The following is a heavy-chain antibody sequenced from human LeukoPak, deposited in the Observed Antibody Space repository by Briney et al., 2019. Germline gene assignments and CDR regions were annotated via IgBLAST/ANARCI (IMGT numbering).Heavy chain of an antibody. J-gene: IGHJ4*02. CDR2: IKQDGSEK. Sequence: GGSLRLCCAASGFTFSSYWMSWVRQAPGKGLEWVANIKQDGSEKYYVDSVKGRFTISRDNAKNSLYLQMNSLRAEDTAVYYCAREDSGYDEDYFDYWGQGTLVTVSS. D-gene: IGHD5-12*01. V-gene: IGHV3-7*01. CDR1: GFTFSSYW. CDR3: AREDSGYDEDYFDY.